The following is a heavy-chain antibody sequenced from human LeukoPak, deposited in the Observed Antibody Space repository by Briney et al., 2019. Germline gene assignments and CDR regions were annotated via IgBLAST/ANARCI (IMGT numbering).Heavy chain of an antibody. D-gene: IGHD5-24*01. V-gene: IGHV4-59*01. CDR1: GGSISSCY. CDR3: ARDRGRWLHRDAFDI. J-gene: IGHJ3*02. Sequence: SETLSLTCTVSGGSISSCYWSWIRQPPGKGLEWIGYIYYSGSTNYNPSLKSRVTISVDTSKNQFSLKLSSVTAADTAAYYCARDRGRWLHRDAFDIWGQGTMVTVSS. CDR2: IYYSGST.